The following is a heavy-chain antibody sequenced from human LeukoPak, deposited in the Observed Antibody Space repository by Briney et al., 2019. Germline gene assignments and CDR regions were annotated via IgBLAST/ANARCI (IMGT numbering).Heavy chain of an antibody. D-gene: IGHD3-3*01. J-gene: IGHJ4*02. CDR2: FDPEDGET. Sequence: GASVKVSCNLSTHTLTELSMHWVRQAPGKGLEWMGGFDPEDGETIYAQKFQGRVTMTEDTSTDTAYMELSSLRSEDTAVYYCATGKYYDFWSGYGTFDYWGQGTLVTVSS. CDR3: ATGKYYDFWSGYGTFDY. V-gene: IGHV1-24*01. CDR1: THTLTELS.